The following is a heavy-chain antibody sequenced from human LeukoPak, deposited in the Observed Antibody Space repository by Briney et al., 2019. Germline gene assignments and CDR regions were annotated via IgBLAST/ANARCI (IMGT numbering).Heavy chain of an antibody. CDR1: GFTFSTYW. V-gene: IGHV3-7*01. J-gene: IGHJ3*02. CDR3: ARDRSWGAFDI. Sequence: GGSLRLSCAASGFTFSTYWMSWVRQAPGKGLDWVANMKQDGSEKYYVDSVKGRFTISRDNAKNSLYLQMNSLRAEDTAVYYCARDRSWGAFDIWGQGSMVIVSP. CDR2: MKQDGSEK. D-gene: IGHD3-10*01.